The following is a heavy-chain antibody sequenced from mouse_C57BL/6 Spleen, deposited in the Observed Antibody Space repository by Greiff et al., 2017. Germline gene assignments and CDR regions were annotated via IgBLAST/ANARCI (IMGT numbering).Heavy chain of an antibody. CDR3: ARSMMVTTEKDYFDY. Sequence: VQLVESGPELVKPGASVKISCKASGYAFSSSWMNWVKQRPGKGLEWIGRIYPGDGDTNDNGKLKGKATLTADKASSTAYMQLSSLTSEDSAVYFCARSMMVTTEKDYFDYWGQGTTLTVSS. J-gene: IGHJ2*01. D-gene: IGHD2-3*01. CDR2: IYPGDGDT. V-gene: IGHV1-82*01. CDR1: GYAFSSSW.